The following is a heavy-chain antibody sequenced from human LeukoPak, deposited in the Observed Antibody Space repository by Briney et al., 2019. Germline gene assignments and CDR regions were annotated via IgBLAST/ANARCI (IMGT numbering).Heavy chain of an antibody. J-gene: IGHJ4*02. CDR3: ARGGSRVTTINILDY. CDR2: IRVYNGDT. CDR1: GYTFSSYG. V-gene: IGHV1-18*01. Sequence: ASVKVSCKPSGYTFSSYGISWVRQDPGQGLEWMGWIRVYNGDTNYAQKLKGRGTMTTDTSTNTAYMELRSLGSDDTAVYYCARGGSRVTTINILDYWGQGALVTVSS. D-gene: IGHD5-24*01.